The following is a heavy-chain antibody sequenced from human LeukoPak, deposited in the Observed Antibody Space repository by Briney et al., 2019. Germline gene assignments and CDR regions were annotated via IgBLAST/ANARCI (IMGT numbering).Heavy chain of an antibody. V-gene: IGHV4-59*01. Sequence: PSETLSLTCTVSGGSISNYYWSWIRQPPGQGPEWIGYIYYSGTTNYNPSLKSRVTISVDTSKNQFSLKLNSVTAADTAVYYCARGVYIAAAQYGYWGQGTLVTVSS. D-gene: IGHD6-13*01. CDR2: IYYSGTT. CDR1: GGSISNYY. J-gene: IGHJ4*02. CDR3: ARGVYIAAAQYGY.